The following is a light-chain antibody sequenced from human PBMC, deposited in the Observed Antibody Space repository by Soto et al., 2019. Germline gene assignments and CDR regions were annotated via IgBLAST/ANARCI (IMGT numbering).Light chain of an antibody. J-gene: IGKJ1*01. CDR2: DAS. Sequence: IQITQSPSTLSGSVGDRVTITCRASQTISNWLAWYQQKPGKAPKLLIYDASNLESGVPSRFSGSGSRTEFTLTISSLQPDDFATYYCQQYTSFPWTFGQGTKVDIK. CDR1: QTISNW. CDR3: QQYTSFPWT. V-gene: IGKV1-5*01.